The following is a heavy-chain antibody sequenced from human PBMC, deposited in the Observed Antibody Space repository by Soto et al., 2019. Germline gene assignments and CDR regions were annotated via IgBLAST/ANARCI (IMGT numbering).Heavy chain of an antibody. CDR1: GYPFTSYG. CDR3: ARDRLIAVTGLLHY. CDR2: ISAYNGKT. J-gene: IGHJ4*02. D-gene: IGHD6-19*01. Sequence: QVQLVQSGAEVKKPGASVKVSCKTSGYPFTSYGINWVRQAPGQGPEWMGWISAYNGKTSYTQKFQGRVTMTTDTSTSTADMELRSLRSDDTAGYDCARDRLIAVTGLLHYWGQGTLVTVSS. V-gene: IGHV1-18*01.